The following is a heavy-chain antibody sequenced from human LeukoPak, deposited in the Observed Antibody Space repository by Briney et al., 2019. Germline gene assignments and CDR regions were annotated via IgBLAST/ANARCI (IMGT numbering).Heavy chain of an antibody. V-gene: IGHV4-34*01. Sequence: GSLRLSCAASGFTFSLYWMTWVRQSPGKGLEWIGEINHSGSTNYNPSLKSRVTISVDTSKNQFSLKLSSVTAADTAVYYCARGLIVGAPTFDYWGQGILVTVSS. CDR2: INHSGST. D-gene: IGHD1-26*01. CDR1: GFTFSLYW. J-gene: IGHJ4*02. CDR3: ARGLIVGAPTFDY.